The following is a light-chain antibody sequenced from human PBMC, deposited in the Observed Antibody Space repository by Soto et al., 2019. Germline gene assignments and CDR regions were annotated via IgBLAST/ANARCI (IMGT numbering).Light chain of an antibody. CDR3: QQYDSLPQYT. J-gene: IGKJ2*01. V-gene: IGKV1-33*01. Sequence: DIQVTQSPSSLSVSVGDRVTITCQASQDISNYLNWYQQKPGKAPKLLIYDAANLETGVPSRFSGSGSGTDFTFTISSLQPEDIATYYCQQYDSLPQYTFGQGTKLEIK. CDR2: DAA. CDR1: QDISNY.